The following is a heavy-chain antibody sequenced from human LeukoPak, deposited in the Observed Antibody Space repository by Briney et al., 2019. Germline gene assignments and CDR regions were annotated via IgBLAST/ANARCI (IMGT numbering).Heavy chain of an antibody. V-gene: IGHV7-4-1*02. J-gene: IGHJ4*02. D-gene: IGHD3-10*01. CDR1: GYTFTSYA. CDR2: INTNTGNP. CDR3: ARVMVRGVMVSGY. Sequence: GASVKVSCKASGYTFTSYAMSWVRQAPGQWLEWMGWINTNTGNPTYAQGFTGRFVFSLDTSVSTAYLQISSLKAEDTAVYYCARVMVRGVMVSGYWGQGTLVTVSS.